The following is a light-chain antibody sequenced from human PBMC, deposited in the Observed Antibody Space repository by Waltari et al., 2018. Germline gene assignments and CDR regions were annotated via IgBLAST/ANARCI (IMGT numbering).Light chain of an antibody. CDR2: AAS. Sequence: DIQMTQSPSSVSASVGDRVTLTCRASQHISSWLAWYQQKPGKAPNYRIYAASSLQSGVPSRFSGSGFGTDFTLTISSLQPEDFATYYCQQADSFPLTFGGGTKVEI. V-gene: IGKV1-12*01. J-gene: IGKJ4*01. CDR3: QQADSFPLT. CDR1: QHISSW.